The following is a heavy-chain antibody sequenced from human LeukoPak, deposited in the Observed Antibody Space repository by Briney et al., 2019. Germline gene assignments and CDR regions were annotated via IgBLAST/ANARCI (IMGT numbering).Heavy chain of an antibody. D-gene: IGHD6-13*01. CDR3: ATEQQVYYFDY. CDR2: FSDSSTDT. Sequence: PGGSLRLSCAASGFTFSNYALSWVRQAPGKGLEWVSTFSDSSTDTFYADSVSGRFTISRDNAENSLYLQMNSQRAEETAVYYCATEQQVYYFDYWGQGTLVTVSS. J-gene: IGHJ4*02. CDR1: GFTFSNYA. V-gene: IGHV3-21*01.